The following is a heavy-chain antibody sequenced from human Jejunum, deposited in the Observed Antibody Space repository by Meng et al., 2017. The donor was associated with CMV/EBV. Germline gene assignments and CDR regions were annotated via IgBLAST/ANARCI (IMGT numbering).Heavy chain of an antibody. CDR3: AGGSGYLIED. V-gene: IGHV3-48*03. D-gene: IGHD3-3*01. Sequence: SCAASGFTFSNSALNWVRQAPGRGLEWVSFISAGSATHYADAVRGRFTISRDNAKKSLYLQMNSLRAEDTAVYYCAGGSGYLIEDWGQGTLVTVSS. J-gene: IGHJ4*02. CDR2: ISAGSAT. CDR1: GFTFSNSA.